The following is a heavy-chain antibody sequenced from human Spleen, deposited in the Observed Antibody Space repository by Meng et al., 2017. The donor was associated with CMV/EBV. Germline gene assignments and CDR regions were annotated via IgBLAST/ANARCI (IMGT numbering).Heavy chain of an antibody. CDR1: GGSISSGDYY. J-gene: IGHJ5*02. V-gene: IGHV4-30-4*08. D-gene: IGHD3-9*01. CDR2: IYYSGST. CDR3: ARDSGVGDILTGLGAEGLRGGIDP. Sequence: QGQRQGPGPGRVKPSHTLPLPCTVSGGSISSGDYYWSWIRQPPGKGLEWIGYIYYSGSTYYNPSLKSRVTISVDTSKSQFSLKLSSVTAADTAVYYCARDSGVGDILTGLGAEGLRGGIDPWGQGTLVTVSS.